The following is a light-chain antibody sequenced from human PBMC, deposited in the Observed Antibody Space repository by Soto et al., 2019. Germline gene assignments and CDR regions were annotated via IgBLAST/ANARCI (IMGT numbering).Light chain of an antibody. Sequence: QSALTQPASVSGSPGQSITISCTGTSSDIGHYDYVSWYQQHPGKAPKLIIYEASNRPSGVPDRFSGSKSGNTASLTISGLQAADEADYYCSLYTSENTYVFGTGTKLTVL. J-gene: IGLJ1*01. V-gene: IGLV2-14*01. CDR2: EAS. CDR1: SSDIGHYDY. CDR3: SLYTSENTYV.